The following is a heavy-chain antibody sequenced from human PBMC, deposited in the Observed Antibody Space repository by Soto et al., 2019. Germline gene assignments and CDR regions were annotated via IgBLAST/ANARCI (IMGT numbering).Heavy chain of an antibody. CDR2: IIPIFGTA. Sequence: QVQLVQSGAEVKKPGSSVKVSCKASGGTFSSYAISWVRQALGQGLEWMGGIIPIFGTANYAQKFQGRVTITADESTSTAYMELSSLRSEDTAVYYCARGPRGSYRYWYFDLWGRGTLVTVSS. CDR1: GGTFSSYA. V-gene: IGHV1-69*01. D-gene: IGHD1-26*01. J-gene: IGHJ2*01. CDR3: ARGPRGSYRYWYFDL.